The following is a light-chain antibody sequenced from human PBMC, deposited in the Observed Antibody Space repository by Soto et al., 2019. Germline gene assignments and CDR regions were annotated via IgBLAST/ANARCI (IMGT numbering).Light chain of an antibody. J-gene: IGKJ2*01. CDR3: QQYHNWYT. CDR2: GAS. Sequence: IMMTQSPATLSVSPGEGATLSCRASQSVSSNLAWYQHKPGQAPRLLISGASTRATGIPARFSGSGSGTEFTLPISSLQSEDFAVYYCQQYHNWYTFGQGTRLEIK. CDR1: QSVSSN. V-gene: IGKV3-15*01.